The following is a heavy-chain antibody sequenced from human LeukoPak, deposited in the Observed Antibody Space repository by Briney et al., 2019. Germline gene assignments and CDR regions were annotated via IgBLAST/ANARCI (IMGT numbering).Heavy chain of an antibody. CDR1: GGSISSYY. CDR2: IYYSGST. CDR3: ARAFYDSSGYYHWYFDY. Sequence: SETLSLTCTVSGGSISSYYWSWIRQPPGKGLEWIGYIYYSGSTNYNPSLKSRVTISVDTSKNQFSLKLSSVTAADTAVYYCARAFYDSSGYYHWYFDYWGQGTLVTVSS. D-gene: IGHD3-22*01. V-gene: IGHV4-59*01. J-gene: IGHJ4*02.